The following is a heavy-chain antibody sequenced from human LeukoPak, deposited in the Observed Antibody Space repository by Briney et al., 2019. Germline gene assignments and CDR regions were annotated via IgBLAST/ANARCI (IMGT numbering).Heavy chain of an antibody. CDR3: TSGIGTYDY. V-gene: IGHV3-74*03. CDR1: GLTFSEYW. CDR2: ISKDGGST. D-gene: IGHD1-14*01. J-gene: IGHJ4*02. Sequence: PGGSLRLSCAVSGLTFSEYWMHWVRQDAEKGLVWVAGISKDGGSTEYADFVKGRCTISRDNAKNTLYLQMNSLTVDDTAVYYCTSGIGTYDYWGLGAQVTVSS.